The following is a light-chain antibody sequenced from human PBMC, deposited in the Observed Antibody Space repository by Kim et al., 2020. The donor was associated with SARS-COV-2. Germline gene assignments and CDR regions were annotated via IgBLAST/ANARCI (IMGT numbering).Light chain of an antibody. J-gene: IGLJ3*02. CDR3: SAWDSSLSALV. V-gene: IGLV10-54*01. CDR1: SNNVGDQG. CDR2: RNN. Sequence: QAGLTQPPSVSKGLRQTATLTCTGNSNNVGDQGAAWLQQHQGHPPKLLSYRNNNRPSGISEGLSASRSGNTASLTITGLQPEDEADYYCSAWDSSLSALVFGGGTQLTVL.